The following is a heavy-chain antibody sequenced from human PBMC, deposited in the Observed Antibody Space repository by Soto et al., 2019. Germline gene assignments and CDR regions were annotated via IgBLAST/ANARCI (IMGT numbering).Heavy chain of an antibody. D-gene: IGHD3-10*01. V-gene: IGHV4-59*08. CDR2: IYYSGST. J-gene: IGHJ6*03. Sequence: SETLSLTCTVSGGSISSYYWSWIRQPPGKGLEWIGYIYYSGSTNYNPSLKSRVTISVDTSKNQFSLKLGSVTAADTAVYYCARQGERMMGSSITMVRGHYYYYYMDVWGKGTTVTVSS. CDR1: GGSISSYY. CDR3: ARQGERMMGSSITMVRGHYYYYYMDV.